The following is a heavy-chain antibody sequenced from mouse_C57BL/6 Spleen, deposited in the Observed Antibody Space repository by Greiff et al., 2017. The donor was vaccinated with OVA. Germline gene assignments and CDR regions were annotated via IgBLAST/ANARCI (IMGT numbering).Heavy chain of an antibody. CDR2: IHPNSGST. D-gene: IGHD1-1*01. CDR1: GYTFTSYW. V-gene: IGHV1-64*01. CDR3: AREGVVATRYFDV. J-gene: IGHJ1*03. Sequence: VQLQQPGAELVKPGASVKLSCKASGYTFTSYWMHWVKQRPGQGLEWIGMIHPNSGSTNYNEKFKSKATLTVDKSSSTAYMQLSSLTSEDSAVYYCAREGVVATRYFDVWGTGTTVTVSS.